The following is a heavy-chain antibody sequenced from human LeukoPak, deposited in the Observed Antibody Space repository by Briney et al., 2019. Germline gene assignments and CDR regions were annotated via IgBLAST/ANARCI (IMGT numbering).Heavy chain of an antibody. D-gene: IGHD3-10*01. V-gene: IGHV1-2*02. J-gene: IGHJ4*02. Sequence: ASVKVSCKASGYTFTGYYMHWVRQAPGQGLEWMGWINPNSGGTNYAQKFQGRVTMTRDTSISTAYMELSMLRSDDTAVYYCARTTMVQGVIIYWGQGTLVTVSS. CDR3: ARTTMVQGVIIY. CDR1: GYTFTGYY. CDR2: INPNSGGT.